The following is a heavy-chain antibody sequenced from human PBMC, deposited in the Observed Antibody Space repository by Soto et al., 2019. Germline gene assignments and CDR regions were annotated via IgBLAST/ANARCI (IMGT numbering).Heavy chain of an antibody. CDR3: ASPLWRDDYNWGYFDL. CDR2: ISYDGSNK. D-gene: IGHD4-4*01. V-gene: IGHV3-30-3*01. CDR1: GFTFSSYA. Sequence: QVQLVESGGGVVQPGRSLRLSCAASGFTFSSYAMHWVRQAPGKGLEWVAVISYDGSNKYYADSVKGRFTISRDNSKNTVYLQMNSLGTEDTAVYDRASPLWRDDYNWGYFDLWGRGTLVTVSS. J-gene: IGHJ2*01.